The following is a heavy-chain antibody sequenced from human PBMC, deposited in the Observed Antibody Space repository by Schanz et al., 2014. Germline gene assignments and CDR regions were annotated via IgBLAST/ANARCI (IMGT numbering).Heavy chain of an antibody. CDR1: GFIFNDYY. V-gene: IGHV3-11*04. CDR2: ISSSSGTI. Sequence: QVQLVESGGGLVKPGGSLRLSCAASGFIFNDYYMNWVRQAPEKGLEWVSYISSSSGTIYYADSVKGRFTISRDNAKNLLYLQMNGLRAEDTAVYFCARDLSSLIQGDVWGKGTTVTVSS. CDR3: ARDLSSLIQGDV. J-gene: IGHJ6*04. D-gene: IGHD2-2*01.